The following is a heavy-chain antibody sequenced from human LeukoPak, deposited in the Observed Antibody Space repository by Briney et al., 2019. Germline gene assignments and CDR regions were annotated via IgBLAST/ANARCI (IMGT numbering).Heavy chain of an antibody. D-gene: IGHD6-13*01. Sequence: GGSLRLSCAASGFTFSSYSMNWVRQAPGKGLEWVANIKQDGSEKYYVDSVKGRFTISRDNAKNSLYLQMNSLRAEDTAVYNCARDYLSGDSSSGKLDWGQGTLVTVSS. CDR1: GFTFSSYS. J-gene: IGHJ4*02. CDR3: ARDYLSGDSSSGKLD. V-gene: IGHV3-7*01. CDR2: IKQDGSEK.